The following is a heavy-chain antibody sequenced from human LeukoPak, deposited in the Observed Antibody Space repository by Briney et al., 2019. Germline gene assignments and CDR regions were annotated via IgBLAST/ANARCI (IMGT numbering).Heavy chain of an antibody. V-gene: IGHV3-74*01. CDR3: ARGEAVAGTDH. Sequence: PGGSLRLSCAASGFTFSGYWMHWVRQAPGKGLVWLSRINGDGYSISYADSVKGRFTISRDNAKKTLYLQMNSLRAEDTAMYYCARGEAVAGTDHWGQGALVTVSS. CDR2: INGDGYSI. J-gene: IGHJ4*02. D-gene: IGHD6-19*01. CDR1: GFTFSGYW.